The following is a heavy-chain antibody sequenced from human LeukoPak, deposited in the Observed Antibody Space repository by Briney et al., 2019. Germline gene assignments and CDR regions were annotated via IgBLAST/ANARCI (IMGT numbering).Heavy chain of an antibody. CDR1: GFTVSSNY. D-gene: IGHD1-26*01. CDR3: ARRGSSGSYSNAFDI. V-gene: IGHV3-66*02. Sequence: PGGSLRLSCAASGFTVSSNYMSWVRQAPGKGLEWVSVIYSGGSTYYADSVKGRFTISRDNSKNTLYLQMNSLRAEDAAVCYCARRGSSGSYSNAFDIWGQGTMVTVSS. CDR2: IYSGGST. J-gene: IGHJ3*02.